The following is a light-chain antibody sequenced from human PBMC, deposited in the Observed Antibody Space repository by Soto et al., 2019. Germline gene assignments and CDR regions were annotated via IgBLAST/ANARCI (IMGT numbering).Light chain of an antibody. CDR3: QQYYSLPLT. V-gene: IGKV1-33*01. J-gene: IGKJ4*01. Sequence: DIQMIQSPSSLSASVGDRVTITCQATQGVSKFLNWYQQRPGKAPKLLVYEAPNLETGVPSRFSGSGSVTDFTFTISSLEAEDIATYFCQQYYSLPLTFGGGPKVEIK. CDR2: EAP. CDR1: QGVSKF.